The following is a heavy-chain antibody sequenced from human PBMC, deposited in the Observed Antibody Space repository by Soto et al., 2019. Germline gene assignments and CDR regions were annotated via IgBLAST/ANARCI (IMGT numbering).Heavy chain of an antibody. Sequence: QVQLQESGPGLVKPSQTLSLTCTVSGGSISSGGYYWSWIRQHPGKGLEWIGYIYYSGSTYYNPSLKSRVNISVDTSKNQFSLKLSSVTAADTAVYYCARDRRRTWYFDYWGQGTLVTVSS. V-gene: IGHV4-31*03. CDR3: ARDRRRTWYFDY. CDR2: IYYSGST. J-gene: IGHJ4*02. CDR1: GGSISSGGYY.